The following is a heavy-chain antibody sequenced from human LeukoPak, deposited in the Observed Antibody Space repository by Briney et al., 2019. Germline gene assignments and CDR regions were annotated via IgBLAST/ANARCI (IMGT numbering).Heavy chain of an antibody. CDR1: GFTFSNAW. V-gene: IGHV3-15*01. CDR2: IKSKTDGGTT. Sequence: GGSLRLSCAASGFTFSNAWMTWVRQAPGKGLEWVGRIKSKTDGGTTDYAAPVTGRFTISRDDSKNTLYLQMNSLKTEDTAVYYCTREAVTANGYFDYWGQGTLVTVSS. J-gene: IGHJ4*02. D-gene: IGHD2-21*02. CDR3: TREAVTANGYFDY.